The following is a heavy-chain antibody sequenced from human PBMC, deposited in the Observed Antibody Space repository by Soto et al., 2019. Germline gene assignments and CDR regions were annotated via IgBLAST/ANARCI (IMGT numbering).Heavy chain of an antibody. Sequence: PSQTLSLTCAISGDSVSSNSAAWNWIRQSPSRGLEWLGRTYYRSKWYNDYAVSVKSRITINPDTSKNQFSLQLNSVTPEETAVYYCARDRDVVVPAAKNYYYGMDVWGQGTLVTVSS. J-gene: IGHJ6*02. CDR2: TYYRSKWYN. V-gene: IGHV6-1*01. D-gene: IGHD2-2*01. CDR1: GDSVSSNSAA. CDR3: ARDRDVVVPAAKNYYYGMDV.